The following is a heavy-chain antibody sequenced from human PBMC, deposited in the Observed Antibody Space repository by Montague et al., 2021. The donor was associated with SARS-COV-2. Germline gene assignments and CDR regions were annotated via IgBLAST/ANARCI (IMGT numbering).Heavy chain of an antibody. V-gene: IGHV4-34*01. J-gene: IGHJ6*02. CDR2: INHSGST. D-gene: IGHD3-10*01. CDR3: ARVRYYGSGTSLGMDV. CDR1: GGPFSGYY. Sequence: SETLSLTCAVYGGPFSGYYWSWIRQPPGKGLEWIGEINHSGSTNYNPSLKSRVTISVDTSKNQFSLKLSSVTAADTAVYYCARVRYYGSGTSLGMDVRGQGTTVTVSS.